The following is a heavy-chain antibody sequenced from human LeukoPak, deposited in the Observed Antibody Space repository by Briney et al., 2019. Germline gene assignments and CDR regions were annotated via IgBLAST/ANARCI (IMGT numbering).Heavy chain of an antibody. D-gene: IGHD5-12*01. V-gene: IGHV1-2*02. CDR1: GYTFSGFH. Sequence: ASVKVSCKASGYTFSGFHIHWVRQAPGQGLEWMGWINPNSGVINYAQKLQGRVTITRDTSIDTAYMQLSRLRSDDTAVYYCAKDRYGDYEAPFHYYMDAWGRGTTVTVSS. CDR2: INPNSGVI. CDR3: AKDRYGDYEAPFHYYMDA. J-gene: IGHJ6*03.